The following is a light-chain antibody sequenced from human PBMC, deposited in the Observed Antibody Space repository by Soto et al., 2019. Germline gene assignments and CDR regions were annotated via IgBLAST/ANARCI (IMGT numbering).Light chain of an antibody. CDR1: QSVGSRW. CDR3: QQYYSSRT. V-gene: IGKV3-20*01. J-gene: IGKJ1*01. Sequence: EMVLTQSPGTVSLSPGERATLSYRASQSVGSRWLAWYQQKPGQAPRVLIYGGSNRATGIPDRFSGSGSGTDFTLTISRLEPEDFAVYYCQQYYSSRTFGQGTKVEMK. CDR2: GGS.